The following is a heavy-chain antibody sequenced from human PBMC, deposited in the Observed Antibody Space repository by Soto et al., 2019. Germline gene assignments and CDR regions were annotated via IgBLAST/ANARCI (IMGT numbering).Heavy chain of an antibody. V-gene: IGHV3-49*03. Sequence: PGGSLRLSCTASGFTFGDYAMSWLRQAPGKGLEWVGFIRSKAYGGTTEYAASVKGRFTISRDDSKKIAYLQMKSLKTEDTAVYYCTRACSSTSCYVNYWGQGTLVTVSS. J-gene: IGHJ4*02. D-gene: IGHD2-2*01. CDR1: GFTFGDYA. CDR3: TRACSSTSCYVNY. CDR2: IRSKAYGGTT.